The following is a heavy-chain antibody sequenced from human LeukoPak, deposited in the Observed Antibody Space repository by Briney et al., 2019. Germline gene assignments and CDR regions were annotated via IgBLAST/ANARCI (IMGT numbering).Heavy chain of an antibody. CDR3: ASDLSSSRNY. Sequence: GGSLRLSCAASGFTFSSYAMHWVRQAPGKGLEWVAVISYDGSNKYYADSVKGRFTTSRDNSKNTLYLQMNSLRAEDTAVYYCASDLSSSRNYWGQGTLVTVSS. J-gene: IGHJ4*02. D-gene: IGHD6-6*01. CDR1: GFTFSSYA. V-gene: IGHV3-30-3*01. CDR2: ISYDGSNK.